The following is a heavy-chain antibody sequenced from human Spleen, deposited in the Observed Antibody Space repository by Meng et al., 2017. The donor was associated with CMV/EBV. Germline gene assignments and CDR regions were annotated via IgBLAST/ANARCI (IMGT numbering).Heavy chain of an antibody. Sequence: ASVKVSCKTSGYTFTAYYMHWARQAPGQGLEWMGWINPNSGGTNYAQKFQGRVTMTRDTSISTAYMELSRLRSDDTAVYYCAGGGGVYGSGSYYPKFYYYGMDVWGQGTTVTVSS. V-gene: IGHV1-2*02. CDR1: GYTFTAYY. CDR3: AGGGGVYGSGSYYPKFYYYGMDV. CDR2: INPNSGGT. D-gene: IGHD3-10*01. J-gene: IGHJ6*02.